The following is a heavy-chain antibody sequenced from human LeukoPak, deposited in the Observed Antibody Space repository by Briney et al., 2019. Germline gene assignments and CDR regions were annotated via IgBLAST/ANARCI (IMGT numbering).Heavy chain of an antibody. D-gene: IGHD3-16*02. J-gene: IGHJ4*02. CDR1: GYSFTTYW. V-gene: IGHV5-10-1*01. Sequence: GESSKISCKGSGYSFTTYWITWVRQMPGKGLEWMGRIDPSDSYTNYSPSFQGHVTISADKSISTAYLQWSSLKASDTAMYYCARVIHLGELSLYDYWGQGTLVTVSS. CDR3: ARVIHLGELSLYDY. CDR2: IDPSDSYT.